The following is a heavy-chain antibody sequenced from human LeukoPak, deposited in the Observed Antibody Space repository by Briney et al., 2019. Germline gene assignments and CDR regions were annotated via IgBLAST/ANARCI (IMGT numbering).Heavy chain of an antibody. Sequence: PSETLSLTCAVYGGSFSGFYWSWIRQPPGQGREWIGEINHSGSTNYNPSLKSRVTISVDTSKNKFSLTLSSVTAADTAVYYCASSGYSSGWYRGSGYWGQGTLVTVS. CDR2: INHSGST. V-gene: IGHV4-34*01. D-gene: IGHD6-19*01. CDR3: ASSGYSSGWYRGSGY. CDR1: GGSFSGFY. J-gene: IGHJ4*02.